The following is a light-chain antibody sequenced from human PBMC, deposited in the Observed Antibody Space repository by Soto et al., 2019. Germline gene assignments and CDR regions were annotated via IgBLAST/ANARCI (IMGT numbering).Light chain of an antibody. CDR3: QHRFSWPPA. V-gene: IGKV1-6*01. CDR2: ATS. CDR1: QGIRND. Sequence: IQSAQSPSSLSASVGDRVTITCRASQGIRNDLGWYQQKPGKAPNLLIYATSSLQGGVPSRFSGSGSGTDFTLTISGLEPEDFAVYYCQHRFSWPPAFGQGTKVDIK. J-gene: IGKJ1*01.